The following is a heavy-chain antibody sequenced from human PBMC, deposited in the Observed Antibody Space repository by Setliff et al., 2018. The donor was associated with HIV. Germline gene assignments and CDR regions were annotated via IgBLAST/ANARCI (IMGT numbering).Heavy chain of an antibody. V-gene: IGHV3-74*01. CDR3: AKVPLFVVVPAALGGMDV. CDR1: GFTLSSYA. D-gene: IGHD2-2*01. CDR2: INVDGSSI. J-gene: IGHJ6*02. Sequence: PGGSLRLSCAASGFTLSSYAMTWVRQAPGQGLVWVSRINVDGSSISYADSVKGRFTISRDNAKNTLFLQMNSLRAEDTAVYYCAKVPLFVVVPAALGGMDVWGQGTTVTVSS.